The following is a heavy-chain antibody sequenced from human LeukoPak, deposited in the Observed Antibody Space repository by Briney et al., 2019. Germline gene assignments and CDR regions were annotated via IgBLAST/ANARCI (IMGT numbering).Heavy chain of an antibody. Sequence: PSETLSLTCTVSDDSISTYYWNWIRQPPGKGLEWIGYIYYSGNTNYNPSLKSRVTISVDTSKNQFSLTLNSMTAADTGVYYCARDGFGSGWRIRHFDYWGQGILVTVSS. V-gene: IGHV4-59*01. CDR1: DDSISTYY. D-gene: IGHD6-19*01. J-gene: IGHJ4*02. CDR3: ARDGFGSGWRIRHFDY. CDR2: IYYSGNT.